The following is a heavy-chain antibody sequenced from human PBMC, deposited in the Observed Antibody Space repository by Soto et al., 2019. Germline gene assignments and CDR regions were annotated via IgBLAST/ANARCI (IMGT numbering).Heavy chain of an antibody. CDR1: GFSLSTSGVG. J-gene: IGHJ4*02. CDR2: IYWDDDK. V-gene: IGHV2-5*02. Sequence: QITLKESGPTLVKPTQTLTLTCTFSGFSLSTSGVGVGWIRQPPGKALEWLALIYWDDDKRYSPSLKSRLTITKDTTKNQVVLTMTNMDPVDTATYYCAHSFHRRIIAVTIFDYWGQGSLFTVSS. D-gene: IGHD4-17*01. CDR3: AHSFHRRIIAVTIFDY.